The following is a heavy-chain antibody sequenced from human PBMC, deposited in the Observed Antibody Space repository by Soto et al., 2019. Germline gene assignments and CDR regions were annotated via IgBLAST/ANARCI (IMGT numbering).Heavy chain of an antibody. D-gene: IGHD3-10*01. V-gene: IGHV2-5*02. CDR3: ARSLWFGELH. Sequence: QITLKESGPPLVKPTQTLTLTCSFSGFSLSTTGVGVGWIRQSPGKALEWLAIIYWDNDKRYSPSLKSRVTITQDTSKNPVVLTVTNMDSVDTGTYYCARSLWFGELHWGQGALVTVSS. J-gene: IGHJ4*02. CDR2: IYWDNDK. CDR1: GFSLSTTGVG.